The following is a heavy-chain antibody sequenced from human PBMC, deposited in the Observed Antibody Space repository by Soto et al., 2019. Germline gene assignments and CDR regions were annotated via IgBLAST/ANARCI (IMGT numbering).Heavy chain of an antibody. J-gene: IGHJ5*02. CDR2: IIPIFGST. CDR1: GGTFSNSA. CDR3: ARDGDLRSDFWSGPLGGCWFDP. Sequence: QVQLVQSGAEVRKPGSSVKVSCKASGGTFSNSAITWVRQAPGQGLEWVGGIIPIFGSTNYAQKFQGRVTITADESQSTAYMELSSLTSEDTAVYYCARDGDLRSDFWSGPLGGCWFDPWGQGTLVTVSS. V-gene: IGHV1-69*12. D-gene: IGHD3-3*01.